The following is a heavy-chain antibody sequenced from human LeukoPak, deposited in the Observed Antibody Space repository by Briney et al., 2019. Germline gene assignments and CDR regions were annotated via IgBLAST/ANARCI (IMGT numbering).Heavy chain of an antibody. D-gene: IGHD6-19*01. Sequence: GGSLRLSCAASRFSFSSYAMHWVRQAPGKGLEWVAVIWYDGSNKYYADSVKGRFTISRDNSKNTLYLQMNSLRAEDTAVYYCVRVSSDWVAFDVWGQGTMVTVSS. J-gene: IGHJ3*01. CDR2: IWYDGSNK. CDR3: VRVSSDWVAFDV. CDR1: RFSFSSYA. V-gene: IGHV3-33*01.